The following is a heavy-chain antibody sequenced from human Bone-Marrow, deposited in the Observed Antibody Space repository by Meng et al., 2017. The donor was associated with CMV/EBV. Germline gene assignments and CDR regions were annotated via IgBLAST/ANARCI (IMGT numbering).Heavy chain of an antibody. CDR3: ARGSYDFWCGYSLGLGDY. Sequence: SVKVSCKASGFTFTSSAVQWVRQARGQRLEWIGWIVVGSGNTNYAQKFQERVTITRDMSTSTAYMELSSLRSEDTAVYYCARGSYDFWCGYSLGLGDYWGQGTLVTVSS. V-gene: IGHV1-58*01. J-gene: IGHJ4*02. D-gene: IGHD3-3*01. CDR1: GFTFTSSA. CDR2: IVVGSGNT.